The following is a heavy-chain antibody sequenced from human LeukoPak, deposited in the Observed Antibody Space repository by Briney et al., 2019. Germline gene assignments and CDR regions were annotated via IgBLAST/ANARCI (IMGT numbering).Heavy chain of an antibody. CDR1: GFTFNSYV. D-gene: IGHD3-16*01. J-gene: IGHJ4*02. CDR2: ISTSGLNT. CDR3: AKDRDGGANTRAKGFDC. Sequence: GGSLRLSCAASGFTFNSYVMSWVRQAPGKGLEGVSGISTSGLNTYYADSVRGRFTISRDNSKSTLSLQLNSLRAEDTAVYYCAKDRDGGANTRAKGFDCWGQGTLVTVSS. V-gene: IGHV3-23*01.